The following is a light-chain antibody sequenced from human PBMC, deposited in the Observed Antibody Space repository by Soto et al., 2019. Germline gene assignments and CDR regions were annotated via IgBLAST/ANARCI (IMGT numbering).Light chain of an antibody. V-gene: IGKV1-39*01. CDR2: ASS. J-gene: IGKJ3*01. Sequence: DIQMTQSPSSLSASVGDRVTITCRTSQTVSNNLNWYQRKPGKAPSLLIYASSTLQSGVPSRFIGSGSETEFTLTIGSLQPEDFATYDCQQDNRTPFTVGPGTKGDI. CDR1: QTVSNN. CDR3: QQDNRTPFT.